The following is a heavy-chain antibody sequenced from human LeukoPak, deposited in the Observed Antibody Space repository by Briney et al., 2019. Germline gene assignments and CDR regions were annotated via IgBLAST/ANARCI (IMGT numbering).Heavy chain of an antibody. J-gene: IGHJ6*03. Sequence: GGSLRLSCAASGFTFSGYTLHWVRQAPGKGLEYVSAIVSDGGSTHYADSVEGRFTVSRDNYKNTLYLQMSILRADNVAVYYFARITMGATTDNVYYYFLDAWGKGTMVTVSS. CDR1: GFTFSGYT. D-gene: IGHD3-3*01. CDR2: IVSDGGST. CDR3: ARITMGATTDNVYYYFLDA. V-gene: IGHV3-64*02.